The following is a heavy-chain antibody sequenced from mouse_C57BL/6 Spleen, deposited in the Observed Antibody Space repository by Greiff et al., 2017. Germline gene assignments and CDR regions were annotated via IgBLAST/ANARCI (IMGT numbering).Heavy chain of an antibody. CDR2: INPSNGGT. D-gene: IGHD1-1*01. Sequence: QFLLQQPGTELVKPGASVTLSCTASGYTFTSSWMHWVKQRPGQGLEWIGNINPSNGGTNYNEKFKSKATLTVDKSSSTAYMQLSSLTSEDSEVYYCARKTVDAMDYWGQGTSVNVSS. J-gene: IGHJ4*01. CDR3: ARKTVDAMDY. CDR1: GYTFTSSW. V-gene: IGHV1-53*01.